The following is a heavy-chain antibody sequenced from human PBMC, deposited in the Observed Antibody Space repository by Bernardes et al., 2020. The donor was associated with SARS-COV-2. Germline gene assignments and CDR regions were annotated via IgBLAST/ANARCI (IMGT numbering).Heavy chain of an antibody. CDR3: TRGDV. V-gene: IGHV3-7*01. CDR2: IHKDRSET. CDR1: GFAFPTYW. Sequence: GCSLRLSCAASGFAFPTYWMTWVRQAPGKGLEWVANIHKDRSETYYVDSVRGRFTISRDDAENSVHLQMNSLRAEDTAVYYCTRGDVWGQGTLVTVSS. J-gene: IGHJ4*02.